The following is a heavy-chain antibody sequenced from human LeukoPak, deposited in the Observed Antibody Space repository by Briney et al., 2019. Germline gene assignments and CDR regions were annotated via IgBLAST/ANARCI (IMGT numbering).Heavy chain of an antibody. J-gene: IGHJ4*02. CDR2: ITDSGGNT. V-gene: IGHV3-23*01. D-gene: IGHD2-8*01. CDR1: GFTFSTYA. Sequence: PGGSLRLSCTASGFTFSTYAMSWVRQAPGKGLEWVSAITDSGGNTYYAAPVKGRFTISRDNSKNTLYPQMNSLRAEDTAVYYCARAGHCTNGICYTADFDYWGQGTLVTVSS. CDR3: ARAGHCTNGICYTADFDY.